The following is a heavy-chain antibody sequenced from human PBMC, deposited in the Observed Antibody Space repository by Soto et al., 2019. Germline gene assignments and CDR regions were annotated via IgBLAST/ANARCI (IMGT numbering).Heavy chain of an antibody. J-gene: IGHJ4*02. V-gene: IGHV3-30*18. CDR1: GFSLSSYA. CDR2: MSYDETKK. CDR3: AKDRRDGDFMHILVVDF. D-gene: IGHD2-15*01. Sequence: QVQLVESGGGVVQPGGSLRLSCATSGFSLSSYAMHWVRQAPGKGLEWVALMSYDETKKYYADSVKGRFTISRDTSKNTLLLQMNTLRVEDTAVYYCAKDRRDGDFMHILVVDFWGQGALVTVSS.